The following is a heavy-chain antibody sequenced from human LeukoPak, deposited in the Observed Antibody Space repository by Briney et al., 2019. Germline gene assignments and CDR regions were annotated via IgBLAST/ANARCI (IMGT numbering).Heavy chain of an antibody. J-gene: IGHJ3*02. V-gene: IGHV4-59*01. CDR2: IYYRGST. Sequence: SETLSLTCTVSGASINRYYWSWIRQPPGRGLEWIGYIYYRGSTDYNPSLRSRVTISVDTSKNQFSLKLSSVTAADTAVYYCARDLKVDDSSGYYAFDIWGQGTMVTVSS. CDR3: ARDLKVDDSSGYYAFDI. D-gene: IGHD3-22*01. CDR1: GASINRYY.